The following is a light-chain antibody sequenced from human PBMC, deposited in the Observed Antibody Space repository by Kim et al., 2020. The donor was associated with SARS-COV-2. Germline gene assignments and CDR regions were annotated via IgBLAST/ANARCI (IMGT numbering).Light chain of an antibody. Sequence: QRVTISCTGSSANIGAGYDVHWYQQLPGTAPKLLIYGDFNRPSGVPDRFSGSKSGTSASLAITGLQADDEADYYCQSYDSSLSGSLFGGGTKLTVL. CDR3: QSYDSSLSGSL. V-gene: IGLV1-40*01. CDR1: SANIGAGYD. CDR2: GDF. J-gene: IGLJ3*02.